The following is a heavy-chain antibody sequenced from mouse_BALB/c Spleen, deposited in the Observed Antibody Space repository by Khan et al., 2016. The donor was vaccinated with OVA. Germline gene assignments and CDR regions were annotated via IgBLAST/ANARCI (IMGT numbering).Heavy chain of an antibody. CDR3: ASHLTGSFAF. Sequence: PQVESGGDLVKPGGSLKLSCAASGFTFSSYSLSWVRQIPDKRLEWVSTMSSGGDYTYYPDGVKGRFTISRDNAKNTLYLQMSSLKSEDTAMYYCASHLTGSFAFWGQGTLVTVSA. CDR1: GFTFSSYS. CDR2: MSSGGDYT. J-gene: IGHJ3*01. D-gene: IGHD4-1*01. V-gene: IGHV5-6*01.